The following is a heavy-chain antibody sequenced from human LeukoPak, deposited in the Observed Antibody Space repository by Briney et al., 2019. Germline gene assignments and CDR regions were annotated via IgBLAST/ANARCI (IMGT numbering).Heavy chain of an antibody. V-gene: IGHV1-2*02. Sequence: ASVKVSCKASGYTFTGYYMHWVRQAPGPVLEWMGWIKSNSGGTHYAQKFQGRVTMTRDTSITTAYMELSRLTSDDTAVYYCARDQGGTIDYWGQGTLVTVSS. J-gene: IGHJ4*02. CDR3: ARDQGGTIDY. CDR1: GYTFTGYY. D-gene: IGHD1-7*01. CDR2: IKSNSGGT.